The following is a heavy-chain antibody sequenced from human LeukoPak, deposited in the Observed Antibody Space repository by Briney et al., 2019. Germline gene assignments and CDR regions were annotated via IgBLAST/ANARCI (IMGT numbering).Heavy chain of an antibody. CDR3: ARGFSYNHFDY. CDR1: GFTFRTYW. D-gene: IGHD5-24*01. V-gene: IGHV3-74*01. CDR2: IKSDGSAT. J-gene: IGHJ4*02. Sequence: GCSLRLSCAASGFTFRTYWMHWVRQAPGTRLVWVSHIKSDGSATTYADYVKGRFTISRDNAKNTLYLQMNSLRAEDTAVYYCARGFSYNHFDYWGQGTLVTVSS.